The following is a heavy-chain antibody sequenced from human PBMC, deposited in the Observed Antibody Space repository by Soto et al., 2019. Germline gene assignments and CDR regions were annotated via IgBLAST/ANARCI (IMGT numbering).Heavy chain of an antibody. Sequence: SETLSLTCTVSGGSISSYYWSWIRQPPGKGLEWIGYIYYSGSTNYNPSLKSRVTISVDTSKNQFSLKLSSVTAADTAVYYCARVDTAMALIDYWGQGTLVTVSS. V-gene: IGHV4-59*01. J-gene: IGHJ4*02. D-gene: IGHD5-18*01. CDR1: GGSISSYY. CDR2: IYYSGST. CDR3: ARVDTAMALIDY.